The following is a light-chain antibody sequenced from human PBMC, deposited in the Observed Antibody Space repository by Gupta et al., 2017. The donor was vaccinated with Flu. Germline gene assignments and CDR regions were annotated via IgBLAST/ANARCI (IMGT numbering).Light chain of an antibody. CDR2: AAS. CDR1: QSISNY. Sequence: RVTITCRASQSISNYLNWYQQKPGKAPELLIYAASSLQSGVPSRFSGSGSGTDFTLTISSLQPEDFATYYCQQSYSSLPITFGQGTRLEIK. CDR3: QQSYSSLPIT. J-gene: IGKJ5*01. V-gene: IGKV1-39*01.